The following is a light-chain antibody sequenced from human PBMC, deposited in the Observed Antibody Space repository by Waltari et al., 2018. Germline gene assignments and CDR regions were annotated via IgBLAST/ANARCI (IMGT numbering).Light chain of an antibody. CDR3: AAWDDSLNGPHV. V-gene: IGLV1-44*01. J-gene: IGLJ1*01. CDR1: SSNIGSNP. Sequence: QSVLTQPPSASGTPGQRVTISCSGISSNIGSNPVNWYQQLPGTAPKLLIYSNNKRPSGVPDRFSGSKSGTSASLAISGLQSEDEADYYCAAWDDSLNGPHVFGTGTKVTVL. CDR2: SNN.